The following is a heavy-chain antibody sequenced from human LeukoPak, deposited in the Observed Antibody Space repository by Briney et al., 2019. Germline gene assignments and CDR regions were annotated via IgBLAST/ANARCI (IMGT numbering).Heavy chain of an antibody. CDR2: IIPILGIA. CDR1: GGTLSSYA. J-gene: IGHJ6*02. Sequence: ASVKISCKASGGTLSSYAISWVRQAPGQGLEWMGRIIPILGIANYAQKFQGRVTITADKSTSTAYMELSSLRSEDTAVYYCARADEDPDYYYGMDVWGQGTTVTVSS. CDR3: ARADEDPDYYYGMDV. V-gene: IGHV1-69*04.